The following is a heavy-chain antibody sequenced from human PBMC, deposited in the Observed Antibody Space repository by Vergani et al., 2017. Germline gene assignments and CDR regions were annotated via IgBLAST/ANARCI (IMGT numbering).Heavy chain of an antibody. V-gene: IGHV3-33*01. J-gene: IGHJ6*02. D-gene: IGHD6-19*01. Sequence: QVQLVESGGGVVQPGRSLRLSCAASGFTFSSYGMHWVRQAPGKGLEWVAVIWYDGSNKYYADSVKGRFTISRDNSKNTLYLQMNSLRAEDTAVYYCARDQAIAVAGTYGYYGMDVWGQGTTVTVSS. CDR1: GFTFSSYG. CDR3: ARDQAIAVAGTYGYYGMDV. CDR2: IWYDGSNK.